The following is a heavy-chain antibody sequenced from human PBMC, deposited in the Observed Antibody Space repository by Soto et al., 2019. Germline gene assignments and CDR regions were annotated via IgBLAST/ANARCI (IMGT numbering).Heavy chain of an antibody. CDR3: ARAIGPTLFDY. CDR2: IGTTGDT. CDR1: GFTFSSYD. Sequence: WGSLRLSCSSSGFTFSSYDMHWVRQGTGKGLEWVSAIGTTGDTYYAGSVKGRFTISRENAKNSLYLQMNSLRAGDTAIYFCARAIGPTLFDYWGQGTLVTVSS. J-gene: IGHJ4*02. D-gene: IGHD3-22*01. V-gene: IGHV3-13*04.